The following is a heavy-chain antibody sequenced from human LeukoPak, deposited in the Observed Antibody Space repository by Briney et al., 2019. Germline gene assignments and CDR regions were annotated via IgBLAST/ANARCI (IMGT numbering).Heavy chain of an antibody. Sequence: GGSLRLSCAASGFTFSSYAMHWVRQAPGKGLEWVSYISSGGDAIYYADSVKGRFTISRDNAENSLSLQMNSLRAEDTAVYYCARGGTYLFYCGQGTLVTVSS. D-gene: IGHD1-26*01. CDR3: ARGGTYLFY. CDR2: ISSGGDAI. V-gene: IGHV3-48*03. CDR1: GFTFSSYA. J-gene: IGHJ4*02.